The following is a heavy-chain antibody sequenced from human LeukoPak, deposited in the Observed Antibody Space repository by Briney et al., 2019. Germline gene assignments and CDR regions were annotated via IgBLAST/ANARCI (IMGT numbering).Heavy chain of an antibody. CDR2: IYYSGST. D-gene: IGHD3-22*01. Sequence: PSETLSLTCTVSGGSMSPYHWGWIRQPPGKGLEWTGYIYYSGSTNYNPSLKSRVTMSVDTSKNQFSLKLSSVTAADTAVYYCARDDYYDSSGYYSDAFDIWGQGTMVSVSS. CDR3: ARDDYYDSSGYYSDAFDI. J-gene: IGHJ3*02. V-gene: IGHV4-59*12. CDR1: GGSMSPYH.